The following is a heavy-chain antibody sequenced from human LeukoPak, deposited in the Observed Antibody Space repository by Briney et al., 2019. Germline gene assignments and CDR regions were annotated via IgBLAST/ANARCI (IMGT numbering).Heavy chain of an antibody. V-gene: IGHV4-34*01. CDR1: GGSFSGYY. Sequence: SETLSLTCAVYGGSFSGYYWSWIRQPPGKGLEWIGEINHSGSTNYNPSLKSRVTISVDTSENQFSLKLSSVTAADTAVYYCARYSSSWQDAFDIWGQGTMVTVSS. CDR2: INHSGST. J-gene: IGHJ3*02. D-gene: IGHD6-13*01. CDR3: ARYSSSWQDAFDI.